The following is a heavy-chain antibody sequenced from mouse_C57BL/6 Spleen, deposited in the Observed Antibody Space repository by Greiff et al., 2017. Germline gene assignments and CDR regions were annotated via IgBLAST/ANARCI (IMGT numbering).Heavy chain of an antibody. CDR1: GFSFSSYA. CDR2: ISDGGSYT. V-gene: IGHV5-4*01. CDR3: ARDWDGGY. J-gene: IGHJ2*01. D-gene: IGHD4-1*01. Sequence: EVKVVESGGGLVKPGGSLKLTCAVSGFSFSSYALCWVRQPPEKRLEWVATISDGGSYTYSPDNVKGLFTISRDNTKNNLYLQRSHLKSEDTARYYCARDWDGGYGGQGTTLTVSS.